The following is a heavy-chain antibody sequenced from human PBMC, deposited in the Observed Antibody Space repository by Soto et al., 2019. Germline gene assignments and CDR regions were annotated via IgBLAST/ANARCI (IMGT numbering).Heavy chain of an antibody. D-gene: IGHD6-13*01. Sequence: GESLKISCKASGYTFTNYWIGWVRQMPGKGLEWMGIIYVGDSDTRYSPSFHGKVTISADRSINTAYLQWNSLEASDTAFYFCARGPRSSPYFDYWGQGALVTVSS. CDR1: GYTFTNYW. CDR3: ARGPRSSPYFDY. V-gene: IGHV5-51*01. J-gene: IGHJ4*02. CDR2: IYVGDSDT.